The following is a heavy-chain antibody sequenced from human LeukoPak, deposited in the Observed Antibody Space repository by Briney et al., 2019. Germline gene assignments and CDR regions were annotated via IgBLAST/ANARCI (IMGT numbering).Heavy chain of an antibody. CDR1: GGTFSSYA. V-gene: IGHV1-69*05. CDR2: IIPIFGTA. D-gene: IGHD3-22*01. Sequence: SVKVSCKASGGTFSSYAISWVRQAPGQGLEWMGGIIPIFGTANYAQKFQGRVTITTDESTSTVYMELSSLRSEDTAVYYWAAAMGDSSGYYAAFDYWGQGTLVTVSS. J-gene: IGHJ4*02. CDR3: AAAMGDSSGYYAAFDY.